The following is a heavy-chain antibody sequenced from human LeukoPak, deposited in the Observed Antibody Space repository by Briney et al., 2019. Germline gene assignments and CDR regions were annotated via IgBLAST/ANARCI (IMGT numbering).Heavy chain of an antibody. CDR1: GYTFTNYG. CDR2: ISAHNGNT. D-gene: IGHD3-16*01. Sequence: ASVKVSCKAAGYTFTNYGVTWVRQAPGQGLEWVGWISAHNGNTNYVQKLQDRVTMTTDTSTTTAYQELRNLRSDDTAVYYCARDSASTSFPPAYDYWGQGTVVAVSS. J-gene: IGHJ4*02. CDR3: ARDSASTSFPPAYDY. V-gene: IGHV1-18*04.